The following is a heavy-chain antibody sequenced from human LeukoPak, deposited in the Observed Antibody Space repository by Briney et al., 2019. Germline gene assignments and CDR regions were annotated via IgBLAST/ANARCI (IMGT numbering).Heavy chain of an antibody. Sequence: SETLSLTCSVSGGSISRYYWSWIRQPPGKGLEWIGYIYYSGSTNYSPSLKSRVTISVDTSKNQFSLKVSSVTAADTAVYYCARDVYYTSGGYGMDVWGQGTTVTVSS. CDR1: GGSISRYY. V-gene: IGHV4-59*01. CDR3: ARDVYYTSGGYGMDV. D-gene: IGHD3-10*01. CDR2: IYYSGST. J-gene: IGHJ6*02.